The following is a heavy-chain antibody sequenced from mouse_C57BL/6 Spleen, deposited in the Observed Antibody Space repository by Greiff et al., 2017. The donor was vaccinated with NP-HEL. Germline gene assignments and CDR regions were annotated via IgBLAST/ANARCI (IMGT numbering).Heavy chain of an antibody. D-gene: IGHD3-3*01. Sequence: DVKLQESGGGLVKPGGSLKLSCAASGFTFSDYGMHWVRQAPEKGLEWVAYISSGSSTIYYADTVKGRFTISRDNAKNTLFLQMTSLRSEDTAMYYCARKEGPLDYWGQGTTLTVSS. V-gene: IGHV5-17*01. J-gene: IGHJ2*01. CDR1: GFTFSDYG. CDR3: ARKEGPLDY. CDR2: ISSGSSTI.